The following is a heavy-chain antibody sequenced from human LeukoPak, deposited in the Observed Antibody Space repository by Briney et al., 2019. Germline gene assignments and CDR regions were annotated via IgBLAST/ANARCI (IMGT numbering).Heavy chain of an antibody. CDR2: IYYSGTT. CDR3: ARGPHVRLSPAAIDY. J-gene: IGHJ4*02. CDR1: VSSISSYY. Sequence: SETLSLPCTLSVSSISSYYWSWIRQPPGKGLEWVGYIYYSGTTNYNPSLESRVTISIDTSKNHFSLKLRSVTPADTAVYYCARGPHVRLSPAAIDYWGQGTLVTVSS. D-gene: IGHD2-2*01. V-gene: IGHV4-59*01.